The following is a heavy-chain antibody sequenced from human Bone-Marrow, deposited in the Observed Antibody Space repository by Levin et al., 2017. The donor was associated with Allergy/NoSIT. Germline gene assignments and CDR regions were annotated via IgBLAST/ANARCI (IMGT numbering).Heavy chain of an antibody. CDR2: IIPIVNIT. V-gene: IGHV1-69*02. CDR3: ARYGGFYLDD. J-gene: IGHJ4*02. D-gene: IGHD3-22*01. CDR1: GGTFSGNT. Sequence: SVKVSCKASGGTFSGNTFGWVRQAPGQGLAWMGRIIPIVNITNYAQEFQGRVSITADISTSTAYMELSSLTSEDTAMYYCARYGGFYLDDWGQGTLVTIST.